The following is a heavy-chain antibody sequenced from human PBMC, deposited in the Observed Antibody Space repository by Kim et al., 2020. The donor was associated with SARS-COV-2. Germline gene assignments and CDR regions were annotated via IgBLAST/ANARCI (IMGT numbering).Heavy chain of an antibody. CDR1: GFTFSSYA. Sequence: GGSLRLSCAASGFTFSSYAMSWVRQAPGKGLEWVSAISGSGGSTYYADSVKGRFTISRDNSKNTLYLQMNSLRAEDTAVYYCATDAMSSSGWYIYYYYYMDVWGKGTTVTVSS. D-gene: IGHD6-19*01. CDR2: ISGSGGST. CDR3: ATDAMSSSGWYIYYYYYMDV. J-gene: IGHJ6*03. V-gene: IGHV3-23*01.